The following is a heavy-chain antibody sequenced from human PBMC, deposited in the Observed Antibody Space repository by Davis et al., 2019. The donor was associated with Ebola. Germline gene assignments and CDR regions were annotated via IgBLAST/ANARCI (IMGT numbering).Heavy chain of an antibody. D-gene: IGHD3-3*01. V-gene: IGHV3-30*18. CDR3: AKEVVFGVVISPYNWFDP. Sequence: GGSLRLSCAASGFTFSSYGMHWVRQAPGKGLEWVAIISYDGSNKYYADSVKGRFTISRDNSKNTLYLQMNSLRAEDTAVYYCAKEVVFGVVISPYNWFDPWGQGTLVTVSS. CDR2: ISYDGSNK. CDR1: GFTFSSYG. J-gene: IGHJ5*02.